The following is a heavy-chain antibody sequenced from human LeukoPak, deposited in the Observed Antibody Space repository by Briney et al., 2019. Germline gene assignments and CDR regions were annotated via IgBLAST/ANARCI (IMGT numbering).Heavy chain of an antibody. V-gene: IGHV4-59*01. CDR2: IYYSGST. CDR3: ASLVVVVAATDAEYFQH. CDR1: GGSISSYY. D-gene: IGHD2-15*01. Sequence: SETLSLTCTVSGGSISSYYWSWIRQPPGKGLEWIGYIYYSGSTNYNPSLKSRVTISVDTSKNQFSLKLSSVTAADTAVYYCASLVVVVAATDAEYFQHWGQGTLVTVSS. J-gene: IGHJ1*01.